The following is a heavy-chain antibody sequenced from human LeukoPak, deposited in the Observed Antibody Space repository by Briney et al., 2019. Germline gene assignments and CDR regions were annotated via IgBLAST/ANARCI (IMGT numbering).Heavy chain of an antibody. V-gene: IGHV1-2*02. Sequence: ASVKVSCKASGYTFTGYYMHWVRQAPGQGLEWMGWINPNSGDTNYAQKFQGRVTMTRDTSINTAYMELGRLTSDDTAVYYCARGVVVVAATQMDYWGQGTLVTVSS. J-gene: IGHJ4*02. CDR3: ARGVVVVAATQMDY. D-gene: IGHD2-15*01. CDR1: GYTFTGYY. CDR2: INPNSGDT.